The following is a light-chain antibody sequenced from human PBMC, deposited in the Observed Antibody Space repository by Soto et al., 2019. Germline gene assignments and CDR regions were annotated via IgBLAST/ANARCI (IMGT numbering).Light chain of an antibody. CDR1: QRISSNY. J-gene: IGKJ4*01. Sequence: IVLTQSPGTLSLSPGERATLSCRASQRISSNYIAWYHQKPGQAPRLLIYGASSRATGTPDRFNGSGSGTDFTLTISRLEPEDFAVYYCQQYGSSHTFGGGTKVDNK. V-gene: IGKV3-20*01. CDR3: QQYGSSHT. CDR2: GAS.